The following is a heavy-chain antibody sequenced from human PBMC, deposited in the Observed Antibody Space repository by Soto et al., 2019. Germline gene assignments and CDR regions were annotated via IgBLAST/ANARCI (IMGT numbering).Heavy chain of an antibody. D-gene: IGHD3-10*01. V-gene: IGHV1-69*06. Sequence: QEQLVQSGAEVKKPGSSVKVSCRASGGTFSNYAISWVRQAPGRGLEWMGGIIPVFGTVVYAQKLQGRVTITADNSTRMAYMELSSMRSDDTAVYYCAKFDTLGELLCFDPRGQATLVLVSS. CDR3: AKFDTLGELLCFDP. CDR2: IIPVFGTV. CDR1: GGTFSNYA. J-gene: IGHJ5*02.